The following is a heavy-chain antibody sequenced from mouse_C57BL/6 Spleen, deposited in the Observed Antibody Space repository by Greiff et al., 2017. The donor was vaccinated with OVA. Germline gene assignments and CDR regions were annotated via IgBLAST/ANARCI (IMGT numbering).Heavy chain of an antibody. CDR1: GYTFTSYW. CDR3: AITGRGYAMDY. CDR2: IHPSGSDT. J-gene: IGHJ4*01. Sequence: VQLQQPGAELVKPGASVKVSCKASGYTFTSYWMHWVKQRPGQGLEWIGRIHPSGSDTNYNQKFKGKATLTGDKSSSTAYMQRSSLTSEDSAVYYCAITGRGYAMDYWGQGTSVTVSS. V-gene: IGHV1-74*01. D-gene: IGHD1-1*01.